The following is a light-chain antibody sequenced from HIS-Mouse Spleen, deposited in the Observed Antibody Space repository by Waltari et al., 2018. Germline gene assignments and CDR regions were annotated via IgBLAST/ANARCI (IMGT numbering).Light chain of an antibody. CDR3: QSADSSGTYV. V-gene: IGLV3-25*03. J-gene: IGLJ1*01. Sequence: SYELTQPPSVSVSPGQTARITCSGDALPKQYAYWYQQKPGQAPRLGIYKDSERPSGIPERFSGSSSGTTVTLTISGVQAEDEADYYCQSADSSGTYVFGTGTKVTVL. CDR2: KDS. CDR1: ALPKQY.